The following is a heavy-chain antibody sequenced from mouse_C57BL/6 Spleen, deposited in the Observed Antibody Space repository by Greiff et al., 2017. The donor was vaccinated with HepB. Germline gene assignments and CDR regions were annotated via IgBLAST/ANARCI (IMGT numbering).Heavy chain of an antibody. CDR2: IWRGGST. CDR3: GKNEGGLRGAWFAY. D-gene: IGHD2-4*01. V-gene: IGHV2-5*01. J-gene: IGHJ3*01. Sequence: VQLQQSGPGLVQPSQSLSITCTVSGFSLTSYGVHWVRQSPGKGLEWLGVIWRGGSTDYNAAFMSRLSITKDNSKSQVFFKMNSLQADDTAIYYCGKNEGGLRGAWFAYWGQGTLVTVSA. CDR1: GFSLTSYG.